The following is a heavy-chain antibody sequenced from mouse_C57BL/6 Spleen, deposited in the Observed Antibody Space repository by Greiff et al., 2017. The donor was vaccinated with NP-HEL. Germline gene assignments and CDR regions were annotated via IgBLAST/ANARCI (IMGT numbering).Heavy chain of an antibody. D-gene: IGHD1-1*01. V-gene: IGHV5-9*01. CDR3: ARKDYGSPFDY. CDR2: ISGGGGNT. CDR1: GFTFSSYT. Sequence: EVKLVESGGGLVKPGGSLKLSCAASGFTFSSYTMSWVRQTPEKRLEWVATISGGGGNTYYPDSVKGRFTISRDNAKNTLYLQMSRLRSEDTALYYCARKDYGSPFDYWGQGTTLTVSS. J-gene: IGHJ2*01.